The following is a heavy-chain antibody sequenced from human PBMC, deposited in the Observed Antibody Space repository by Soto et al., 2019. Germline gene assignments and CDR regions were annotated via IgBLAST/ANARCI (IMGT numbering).Heavy chain of an antibody. V-gene: IGHV4-34*01. J-gene: IGHJ6*02. CDR2: INHSGST. D-gene: IGHD2-15*01. CDR1: GGCFSGYY. CDR3: ARGFRAATYYYYGMDV. Sequence: ETVSLSCAVYGGCFSGYYWSWIRQPPGKGLEWIGEINHSGSTNYNPSLKSRVTISVDTSKNQFSLKLSSVTAADTAVYYCARGFRAATYYYYGMDVWGQGTTVTVSS.